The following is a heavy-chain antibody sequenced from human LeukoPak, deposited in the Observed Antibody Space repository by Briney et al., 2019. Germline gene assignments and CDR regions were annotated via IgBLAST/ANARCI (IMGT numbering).Heavy chain of an antibody. D-gene: IGHD2-8*01. V-gene: IGHV1-18*01. CDR3: ASGVYFDY. CDR2: ISTYNGDT. CDR1: GYIFNTYG. Sequence: ASVKVSCKASGYIFNTYGISWVRQAPGQGLEWMGWISTYNGDTNYAQKLQGRVTMTTDTSTRTAYMELRSLRSDDTAVYYCASGVYFDYWGQGTLVTVSS. J-gene: IGHJ4*02.